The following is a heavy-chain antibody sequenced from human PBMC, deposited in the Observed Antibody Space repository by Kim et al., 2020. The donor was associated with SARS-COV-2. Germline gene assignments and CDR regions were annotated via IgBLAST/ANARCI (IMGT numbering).Heavy chain of an antibody. J-gene: IGHJ4*02. CDR1: GFNFSTNA. CDR2: VSGRGRSA. CDR3: AKARDNVWGTLRH. Sequence: GGSLRLSCEASGFNFSTNAMNWIRQAPGKGLEWVSSVSGRGRSALFADSVKGRFTISRDSAKNTLYLQMNSLRAEDTARYYCAKARDNVWGTLRHWGQGTLVTVSS. D-gene: IGHD3-16*01. V-gene: IGHV3-23*01.